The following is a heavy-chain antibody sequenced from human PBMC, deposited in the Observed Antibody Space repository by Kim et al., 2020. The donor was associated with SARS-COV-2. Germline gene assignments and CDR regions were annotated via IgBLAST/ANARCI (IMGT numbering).Heavy chain of an antibody. Sequence: ADSVKGRFTISRDNAKNSLYLQMNSLRAEDTAVYYCAREDRVVVAAYFDYWGQGTLVTVSS. D-gene: IGHD2-15*01. J-gene: IGHJ4*02. V-gene: IGHV3-11*01. CDR3: AREDRVVVAAYFDY.